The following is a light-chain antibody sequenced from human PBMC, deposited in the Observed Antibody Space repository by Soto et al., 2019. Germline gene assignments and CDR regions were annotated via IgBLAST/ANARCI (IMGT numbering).Light chain of an antibody. V-gene: IGLV2-14*01. CDR3: SSYTSSSTLV. Sequence: QSVLTQPASVSGSPGQSITISCTGTSSDVGDYNYVSWYQQHPGKAPKVMIYDVSNRPSGVSNRFSGSKSCNTASLTISGLQAEDEADYYCSSYTSSSTLVFGTGTKVTVL. CDR2: DVS. J-gene: IGLJ1*01. CDR1: SSDVGDYNY.